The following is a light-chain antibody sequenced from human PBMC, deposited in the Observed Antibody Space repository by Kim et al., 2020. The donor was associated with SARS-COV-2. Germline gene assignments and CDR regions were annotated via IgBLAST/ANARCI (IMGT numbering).Light chain of an antibody. CDR3: LQYYSYPRT. V-gene: IGKV1-8*01. Sequence: ASTGDRVTITCRASQGIRSHLAWYQQKPGKAPKLLIYAASTLQSGVPSRFSGSGSGTEFTLTISCLQSEDFATYYCLQYYSYPRTFGQGTKVDIK. CDR1: QGIRSH. J-gene: IGKJ1*01. CDR2: AAS.